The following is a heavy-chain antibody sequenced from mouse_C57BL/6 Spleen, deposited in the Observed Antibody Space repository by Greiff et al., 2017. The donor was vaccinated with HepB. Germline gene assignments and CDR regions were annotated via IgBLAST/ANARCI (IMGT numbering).Heavy chain of an antibody. D-gene: IGHD1-1*01. CDR2: ISIGGSYT. J-gene: IGHJ2*01. V-gene: IGHV5-6*01. CDR3: ARIITTVVADYFDY. Sequence: EVQVVESGGDLVKPGGSLKLSCAASGFTFSSYGMSWVRQTPDKRLEWVATISIGGSYTYYPDSVKGRFTISRDNAKNTLYLQMSSLKSEDTAMYYCARIITTVVADYFDYWGQGTTLTVSS. CDR1: GFTFSSYG.